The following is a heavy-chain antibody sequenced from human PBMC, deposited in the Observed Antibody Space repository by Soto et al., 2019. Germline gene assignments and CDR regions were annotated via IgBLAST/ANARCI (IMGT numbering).Heavy chain of an antibody. CDR2: MNPNSGNT. CDR3: TREHSSSWRFDY. Sequence: QVQLVQSGAEVKKPGASVKVSCKASGYTFTSYDINWVRQATGQGLEWMGWMNPNSGNTGYAQKFQGRVTMTRNTSISTAYMELSSLRSEDTAVYYWTREHSSSWRFDYWGQGTLVTVSS. D-gene: IGHD6-13*01. V-gene: IGHV1-8*02. CDR1: GYTFTSYD. J-gene: IGHJ4*02.